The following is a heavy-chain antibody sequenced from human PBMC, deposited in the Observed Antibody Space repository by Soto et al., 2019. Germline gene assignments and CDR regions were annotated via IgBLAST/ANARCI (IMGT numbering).Heavy chain of an antibody. V-gene: IGHV1-69*01. CDR3: ARFEKGARLYYYYGMDV. CDR1: GGTFSSYA. CDR2: IIPIFGTA. Sequence: QVQLVQSGAEVKKPGSSVKVSCKASGGTFSSYAISWVRQAPGQGLEWMGGIIPIFGTANYAQKFQGRVTITADESTSKAYMELSSLRSEDTAVYYCARFEKGARLYYYYGMDVWGQGTTVTVSS. D-gene: IGHD3-16*01. J-gene: IGHJ6*02.